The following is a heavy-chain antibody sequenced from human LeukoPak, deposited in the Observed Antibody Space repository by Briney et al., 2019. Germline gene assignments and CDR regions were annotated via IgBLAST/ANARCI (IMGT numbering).Heavy chain of an antibody. Sequence: SQTLSLTCDISGDNVSSNTAAWNWIRQSPSRGLEWLGRTYYTSRWYNDYVESVKSRITINPDTSKNQFSLQLNSVTPEDTAVYYCERGRGNWFHPWGQGTLVTVPS. D-gene: IGHD3-10*01. CDR2: TYYTSRWYN. V-gene: IGHV6-1*01. CDR1: GDNVSSNTAA. J-gene: IGHJ5*02. CDR3: ERGRGNWFHP.